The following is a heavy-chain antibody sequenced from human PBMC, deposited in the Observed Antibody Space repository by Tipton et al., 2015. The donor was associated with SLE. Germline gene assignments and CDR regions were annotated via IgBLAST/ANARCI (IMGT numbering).Heavy chain of an antibody. D-gene: IGHD1-26*01. CDR2: MFFSGST. V-gene: IGHV4-59*01. CDR3: ARDPGGSYLDY. Sequence: LRLSCTVSGGSISNYYWRWIRQPPGRGLEWIGYMFFSGSTNYNPSLKGRVTISIDTSKNQFSLKLTSVTAADTAVYYCARDPGGSYLDYWGQGTLVTVSS. J-gene: IGHJ4*02. CDR1: GGSISNYY.